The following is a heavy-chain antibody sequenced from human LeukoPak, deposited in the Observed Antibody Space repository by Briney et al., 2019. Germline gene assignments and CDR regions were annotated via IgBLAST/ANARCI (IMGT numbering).Heavy chain of an antibody. CDR3: ARDRSAAMGPRYYYGMDV. D-gene: IGHD2-2*01. V-gene: IGHV3-30-3*01. Sequence: GGSLRLSCAASEFTFSNFAMHWVRQAPGKGLEWVTVISYDGSNKYYADSVKGRFTISRDNSKNTLYLQMNSLRAEDTAVYYCARDRSAAMGPRYYYGMDVWGQGTTVTVSS. CDR2: ISYDGSNK. J-gene: IGHJ6*02. CDR1: EFTFSNFA.